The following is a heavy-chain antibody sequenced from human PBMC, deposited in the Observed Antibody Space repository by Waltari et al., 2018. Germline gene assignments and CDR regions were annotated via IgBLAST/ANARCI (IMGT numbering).Heavy chain of an antibody. CDR2: IYYSGSP. CDR3: ARGWGHWTRDVYYFDY. Sequence: QVQLQESGPGLVKPSETLSLTCTVSGGSISSHYWSWIRQPPGKGLEWIGYIYYSGSPNSNPSLRSRVTISVDTSKNQFSLKLSSVTAADTAVYYCARGWGHWTRDVYYFDYWGQGTLVTVSS. V-gene: IGHV4-59*11. D-gene: IGHD1-1*01. CDR1: GGSISSHY. J-gene: IGHJ4*02.